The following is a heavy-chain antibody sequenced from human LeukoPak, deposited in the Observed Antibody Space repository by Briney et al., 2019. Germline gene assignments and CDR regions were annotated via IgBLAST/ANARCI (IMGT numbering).Heavy chain of an antibody. Sequence: GGSLRLSCAASGFTFDDYGMTWVRQAPGKGLEWVSTINWNGAITGYADSVQGRFTISRDNAKNSLYLEMNSLRAEDTAVYYCGRDLDWGAFDVWGQGTMVSVSS. CDR2: INWNGAIT. D-gene: IGHD3-9*01. CDR1: GFTFDDYG. V-gene: IGHV3-20*04. J-gene: IGHJ3*01. CDR3: GRDLDWGAFDV.